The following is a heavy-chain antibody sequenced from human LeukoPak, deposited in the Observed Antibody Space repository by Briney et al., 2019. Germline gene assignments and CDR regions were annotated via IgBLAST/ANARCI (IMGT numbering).Heavy chain of an antibody. Sequence: PGGSLRLSCAASGFTFSSYWMTWVRQAPGKGLEWVASIKPDGSEKYYADSVKGRFTISRDNAKNSLYLLMNSLRAGDTAVYYCARPIAAAGSWGQGTLVTVSS. J-gene: IGHJ4*02. CDR1: GFTFSSYW. CDR3: ARPIAAAGS. V-gene: IGHV3-7*03. CDR2: IKPDGSEK. D-gene: IGHD6-13*01.